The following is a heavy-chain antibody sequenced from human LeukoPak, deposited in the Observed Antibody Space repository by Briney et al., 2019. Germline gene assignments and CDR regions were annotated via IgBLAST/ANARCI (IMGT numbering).Heavy chain of an antibody. CDR1: GFTFSSYW. Sequence: GGSLRLSCAASGFTFSSYWMSWVRQAPGKGLEWVANIKQDGSEKYYVDSVKGRFTISRDNAKNSLYLQMNSLRAEDTAVYYCAREDGIVVVPAAIRYFDLWGRGTLVTVSS. CDR3: AREDGIVVVPAAIRYFDL. V-gene: IGHV3-7*01. J-gene: IGHJ2*01. CDR2: IKQDGSEK. D-gene: IGHD2-2*01.